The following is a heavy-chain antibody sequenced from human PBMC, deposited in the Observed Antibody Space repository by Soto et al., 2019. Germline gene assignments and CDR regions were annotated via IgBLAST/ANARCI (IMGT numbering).Heavy chain of an antibody. J-gene: IGHJ3*02. CDR1: GGSFSRYY. D-gene: IGHD3-10*01. Sequence: PSETLSLTCAVYGGSFSRYYSSWIRQPPGKGLEWIGEINHSGSTNYNPSLKSRVTISVDTSKNQFSLKLSSVTAADTAVYYCARYTYRDMVRGVPGAFDIWGQGTMVTVSS. V-gene: IGHV4-34*01. CDR2: INHSGST. CDR3: ARYTYRDMVRGVPGAFDI.